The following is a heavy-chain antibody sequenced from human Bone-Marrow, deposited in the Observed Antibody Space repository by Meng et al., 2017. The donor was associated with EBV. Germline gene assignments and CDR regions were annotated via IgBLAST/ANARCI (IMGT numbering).Heavy chain of an antibody. D-gene: IGHD6-19*01. CDR3: ARVRAVADQRGSFDY. J-gene: IGHJ4*02. CDR2: INPSGGST. CDR1: GYTFTSYY. Sequence: QVQLVQTGAEAKKPGASVKVSCKASGYTFTSYYMHWGRQATGQGLEWMGIINPSGGSTSYAQKFQGRVTMTRDTSTSTVYMELSSLRSEDTAVYYCARVRAVADQRGSFDYWGQGTLVTVSS. V-gene: IGHV1-46*01.